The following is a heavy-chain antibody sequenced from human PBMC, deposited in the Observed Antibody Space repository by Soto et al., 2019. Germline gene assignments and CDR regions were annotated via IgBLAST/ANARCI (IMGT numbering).Heavy chain of an antibody. CDR2: INHSGST. Sequence: SETLSLTCAVYGGSFSGYYWSWIRQPPGKGLEWIGEINHSGSTNYNPSPKSRVTISVDTSKNQFSLKLSSVAAADTAAYYCARVTPYDILTGYYYFDYWGQGTLVTVSS. J-gene: IGHJ4*02. CDR1: GGSFSGYY. D-gene: IGHD3-9*01. CDR3: ARVTPYDILTGYYYFDY. V-gene: IGHV4-34*01.